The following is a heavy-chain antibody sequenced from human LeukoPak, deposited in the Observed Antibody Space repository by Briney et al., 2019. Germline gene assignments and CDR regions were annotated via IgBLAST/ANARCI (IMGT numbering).Heavy chain of an antibody. CDR3: TSRNYGSATYQRV. D-gene: IGHD3-10*01. CDR2: IYHSGST. CDR1: GYSISSGYY. Sequence: SETLSLTCPVSGYSISSGYYWGWIRQPPGKGLEWIGSIYHSGSTNYNPSLKSRVTISVDTSKNQFSLKLGSVTAADTAVYYCTSRNYGSATYQRVWGQGTLVIVSS. J-gene: IGHJ4*02. V-gene: IGHV4-38-2*01.